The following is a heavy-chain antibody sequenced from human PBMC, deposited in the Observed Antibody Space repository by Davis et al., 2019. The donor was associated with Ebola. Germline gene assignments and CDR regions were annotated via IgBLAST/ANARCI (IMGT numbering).Heavy chain of an antibody. D-gene: IGHD5-12*01. CDR2: IYPGDSDT. J-gene: IGHJ4*02. CDR3: ARRRVIHDVATNDYFDY. CDR1: GYSFTNFW. Sequence: GESLKISCEASGYSFTNFWVGWVRQMPGKGLEWMGIIYPGDSDTRYSPSFQGQVTISADKSISTAYLQWSSLKASDTAMYYCARRRVIHDVATNDYFDYWGQGTLVTVSS. V-gene: IGHV5-51*01.